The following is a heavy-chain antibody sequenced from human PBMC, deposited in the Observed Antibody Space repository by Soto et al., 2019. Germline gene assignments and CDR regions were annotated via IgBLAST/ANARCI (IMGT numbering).Heavy chain of an antibody. CDR3: ARGSEVAVSVAEYFQH. V-gene: IGHV3-7*01. CDR2: IKRDGSEK. Sequence: EVQLVESGGGLVQPGGSLRLSCAASGFTFSNYWMSWVRQAPGKGLEWVAHIKRDGSEKYYEDSVKGRFTSSRENDKNSLYLQMKGLRAEDTAVYYCARGSEVAVSVAEYFQHWGPGTPVTVSS. J-gene: IGHJ1*01. D-gene: IGHD6-19*01. CDR1: GFTFSNYW.